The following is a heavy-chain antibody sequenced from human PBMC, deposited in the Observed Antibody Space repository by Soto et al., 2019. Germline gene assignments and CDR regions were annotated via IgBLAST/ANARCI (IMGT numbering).Heavy chain of an antibody. CDR1: GFTFSSYA. CDR2: ISGSDGST. V-gene: IGHV3-23*01. J-gene: IGHJ4*02. CDR3: AKSSGWFHPFDY. Sequence: EVQLLESGGGLVQPGGSLRLSCAASGFTFSSYASSWVRQAPGKGLEWVSVISGSDGSTYYADSVKGRFTISRDNSKNTLYLQMNSLRADDTAVYYCAKSSGWFHPFDYWRQGTLVTVSS. D-gene: IGHD6-19*01.